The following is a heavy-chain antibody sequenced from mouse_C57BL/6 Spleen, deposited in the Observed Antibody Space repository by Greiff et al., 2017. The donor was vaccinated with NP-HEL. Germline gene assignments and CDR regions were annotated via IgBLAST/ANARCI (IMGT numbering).Heavy chain of an antibody. V-gene: IGHV1-61*01. J-gene: IGHJ1*03. CDR1: GYTFTSYW. D-gene: IGHD1-1*01. Sequence: LVESGAELVRPGSSVKLSCKASGYTFTSYWMDWVKQRPGQGLEWIGNIYPSDSETHYNQKFKDKATLTVDKSSSTAYMQLSSLTSEDSAVYYCARRRTYYGSSYWYFDVWGTGTTVTVSS. CDR3: ARRRTYYGSSYWYFDV. CDR2: IYPSDSET.